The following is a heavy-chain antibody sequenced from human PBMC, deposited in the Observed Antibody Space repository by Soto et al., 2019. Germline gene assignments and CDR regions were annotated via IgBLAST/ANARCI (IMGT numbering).Heavy chain of an antibody. CDR3: EAESDSSGWDDAFDI. J-gene: IGHJ3*02. CDR2: IIPIFGTA. Sequence: VKVSCKASGGTFSRYAISWVRQAPGQGLEWMGGIIPIFGTANYAQKFQGRVTITADESTSTAYMELSSLRFEDTAVYYCEAESDSSGWDDAFDIWCQGTMVTVSS. CDR1: GGTFSRYA. D-gene: IGHD6-19*01. V-gene: IGHV1-69*01.